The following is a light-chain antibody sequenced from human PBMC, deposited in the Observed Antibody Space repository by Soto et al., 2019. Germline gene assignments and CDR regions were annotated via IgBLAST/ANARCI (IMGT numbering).Light chain of an antibody. CDR3: SSYTSSSTQV. V-gene: IGLV2-14*01. Sequence: QSALAQPASVSGSPGQSITISFTGTSSDVGGYNYVSWYQQHPGKAPKLMIYEVSYRPSGVSNRFSGSKSGNTASLTISGLQAEDEADYYCSSYTSSSTQVFGTGTKVTVL. CDR2: EVS. CDR1: SSDVGGYNY. J-gene: IGLJ1*01.